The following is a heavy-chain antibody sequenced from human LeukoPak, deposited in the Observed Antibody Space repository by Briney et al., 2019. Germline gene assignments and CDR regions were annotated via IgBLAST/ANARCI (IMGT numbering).Heavy chain of an antibody. D-gene: IGHD3-3*01. V-gene: IGHV3-20*04. J-gene: IGHJ4*02. CDR2: INWSGGST. CDR1: GFTFDDYA. CDR3: ARVKGSGYRNSIDY. Sequence: GGSLRLSCAASGFTFDDYAMNWVRQAPGKGLEWVSGINWSGGSTYYRDSVKGRFTISRDNAKNSLYLQMNSLRAEDTALYYCARVKGSGYRNSIDYWGQGTLVTVSS.